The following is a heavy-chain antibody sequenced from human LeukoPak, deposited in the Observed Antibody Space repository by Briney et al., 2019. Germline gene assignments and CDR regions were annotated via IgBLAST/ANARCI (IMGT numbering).Heavy chain of an antibody. J-gene: IGHJ4*02. CDR2: IRYDGWNDGSNR. D-gene: IGHD3-10*01. CDR3: AKVRGVPYYFDY. Sequence: GGSLRLSCAASGFAFSTYDMHWVRQAPGKGLEWVAFIRYDGWNDGSNRYYADSVKGRFTISRDNSKNTLYLQMNSLRAEDTAVYYCAKVRGVPYYFDYWGQGTLVTVSS. CDR1: GFAFSTYD. V-gene: IGHV3-30*02.